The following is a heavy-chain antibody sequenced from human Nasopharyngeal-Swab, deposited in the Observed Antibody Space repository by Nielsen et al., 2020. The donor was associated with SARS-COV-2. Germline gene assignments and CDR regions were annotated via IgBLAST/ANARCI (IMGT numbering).Heavy chain of an antibody. CDR3: ASGDSILIYCYGMDV. J-gene: IGHJ6*02. D-gene: IGHD2/OR15-2a*01. Sequence: GESLKISCAASGFTFSSYSMNWVRQAPGKGLEWVSSIRSSSSYIYYADSVKGRFTISRDNAKNSLYLQMNSLRAEDTAVYYCASGDSILIYCYGMDVWGQGTTVTVSS. CDR2: IRSSSSYI. V-gene: IGHV3-21*01. CDR1: GFTFSSYS.